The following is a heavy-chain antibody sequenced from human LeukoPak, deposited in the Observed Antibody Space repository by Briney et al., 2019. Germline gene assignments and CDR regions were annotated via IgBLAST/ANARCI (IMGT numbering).Heavy chain of an antibody. Sequence: ASVKVSCKASGYTFTGYYMHWVRPAPGQGLEWMGWINPNSGGTNYAQKFQGRVTMTRDTSISTAYMELSRLGSDDTAVYYCARGGRYYYDSSGEGNFDIWGQGTMVTVSS. CDR2: INPNSGGT. CDR3: ARGGRYYYDSSGEGNFDI. D-gene: IGHD3-22*01. CDR1: GYTFTGYY. J-gene: IGHJ3*02. V-gene: IGHV1-2*02.